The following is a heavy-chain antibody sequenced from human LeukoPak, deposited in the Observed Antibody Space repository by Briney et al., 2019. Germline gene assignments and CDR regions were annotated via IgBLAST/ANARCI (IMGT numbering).Heavy chain of an antibody. CDR1: GFTFSSYA. J-gene: IGHJ4*02. CDR2: ISGSGGST. Sequence: GGSLRLSCAASGFTFSSYAMSCVRQAPGKGLEWVSAISGSGGSTYYADSVKGRFTISRDNSKNTLYLQMNSLRAEDTAVYYCAKDGIRYFDWSFHYFDYWGQGTLVTVSS. D-gene: IGHD3-9*01. V-gene: IGHV3-23*01. CDR3: AKDGIRYFDWSFHYFDY.